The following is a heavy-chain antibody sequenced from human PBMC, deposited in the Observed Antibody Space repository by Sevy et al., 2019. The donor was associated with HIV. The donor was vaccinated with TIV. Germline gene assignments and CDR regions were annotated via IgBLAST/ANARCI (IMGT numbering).Heavy chain of an antibody. CDR3: ARWWGTSYYYYYAMDV. D-gene: IGHD2-15*01. J-gene: IGHJ6*02. CDR2: MSPKSGNT. Sequence: ASVKVSCKSSGYTFTSYDIHWVRQATGQGLEWMGWMSPKSGNTGYADKFQGRVTMTRDTSISTAYMELSSLRSEDTAAYYCARWWGTSYYYYYAMDVWGQGTTVTVSS. V-gene: IGHV1-8*01. CDR1: GYTFTSYD.